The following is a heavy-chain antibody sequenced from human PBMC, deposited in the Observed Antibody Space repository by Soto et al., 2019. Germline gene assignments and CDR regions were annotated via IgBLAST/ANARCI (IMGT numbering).Heavy chain of an antibody. J-gene: IGHJ4*02. V-gene: IGHV3-21*01. CDR2: ISSTTNYI. Sequence: EGSLSLSCAASGFPFTRYSMNWVRQAPGKGLEWVSSISSTTNYIYYADSMKGRFTVSRDNAKNSVYLEMNSLSAEDTAVYYCARESEDLTSNFDYWGQGTLVTVSS. CDR3: ARESEDLTSNFDY. CDR1: GFPFTRYS.